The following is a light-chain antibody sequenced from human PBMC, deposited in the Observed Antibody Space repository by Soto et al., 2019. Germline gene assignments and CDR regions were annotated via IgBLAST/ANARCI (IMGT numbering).Light chain of an antibody. V-gene: IGKV3-15*01. CDR2: DAS. Sequence: EVVMTQSPATLSVSPGERATLSCRASQSTSSNLAWYQHKPGQGPRLLIHDASTRASGVPARFSGSGSGTEFTLTISSLQSEDFAVYDCQQYNDWPETFGQGTKVEIK. CDR1: QSTSSN. CDR3: QQYNDWPET. J-gene: IGKJ1*01.